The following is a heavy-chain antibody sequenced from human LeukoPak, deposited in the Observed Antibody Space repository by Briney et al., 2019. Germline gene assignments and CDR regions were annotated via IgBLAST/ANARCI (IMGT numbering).Heavy chain of an antibody. CDR1: GFTLGNAR. D-gene: IGHD2-2*01. Sequence: GGSLRLSCAASGFTLGNARMRRVRQAPGKGLESVGRIKSKTDGGTTDYAAPVKGRFTISRDDSKNTLYLQMNSLKTEDTAVYYCTTGICSSTSCYDAFDIWGQGTMVTVSS. J-gene: IGHJ3*02. CDR2: IKSKTDGGTT. CDR3: TTGICSSTSCYDAFDI. V-gene: IGHV3-15*01.